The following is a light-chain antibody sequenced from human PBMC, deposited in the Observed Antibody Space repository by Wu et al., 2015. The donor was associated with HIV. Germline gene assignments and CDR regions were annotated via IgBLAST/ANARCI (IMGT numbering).Light chain of an antibody. CDR1: QSVSSY. CDR2: DAS. Sequence: EIVLTQSPATLSLSPGERATLSCRASQSVSSYLAWYQQKPGQAPRLLIYDASNRATGIPARFSGSGSGTDFSLTISSLESEDFAVYYCQQRTTWPLTFGQGTRLEMK. CDR3: QQRTTWPLT. V-gene: IGKV3-11*01. J-gene: IGKJ5*01.